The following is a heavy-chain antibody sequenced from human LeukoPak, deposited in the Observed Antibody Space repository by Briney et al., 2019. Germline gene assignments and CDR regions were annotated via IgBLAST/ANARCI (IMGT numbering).Heavy chain of an antibody. V-gene: IGHV4-34*01. D-gene: IGHD2-2*01. J-gene: IGHJ6*03. Sequence: SETLSLTCTVYGGSFSGYYWSWIRQPPGKGLEWIGEINHSGSTNYNPSLKSRVTISVDTSKNQFSLKLSSVIAADTAVYYCARTTEGYCSSASCFGFSYSYYMDVWGKGTTVTISS. CDR3: ARTTEGYCSSASCFGFSYSYYMDV. CDR1: GGSFSGYY. CDR2: INHSGST.